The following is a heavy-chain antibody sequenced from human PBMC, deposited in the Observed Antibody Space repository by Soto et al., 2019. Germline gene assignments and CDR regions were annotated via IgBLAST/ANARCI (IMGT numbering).Heavy chain of an antibody. D-gene: IGHD3-16*01. CDR1: GVSMRNSY. J-gene: IGHJ5*02. CDR2: ISTSGNT. Sequence: ETLSLTCSVSGVSMRNSYWTWIRQSAGKGLEWIGRISTSGNTNYNPSLNSRLTMSVDTSKNQVSLKLTSVTAADTAVYYCARGGGVPALGDPWGQGTLVTVSS. V-gene: IGHV4-4*07. CDR3: ARGGGVPALGDP.